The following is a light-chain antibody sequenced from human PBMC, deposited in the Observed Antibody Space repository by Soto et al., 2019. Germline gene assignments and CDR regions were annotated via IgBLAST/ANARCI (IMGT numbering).Light chain of an antibody. Sequence: EIVLTQSPGTLSLSPGERATLSCRASQSVSSSYLAWYQQKPGQAPRLLIYGASSRATGIPDRFSGSGSGTDFTLTISRLEPEDFATYYCQQLTSYPRTFGPGTKVDIK. CDR1: QSVSSSY. CDR2: GAS. V-gene: IGKV3-20*01. J-gene: IGKJ3*01. CDR3: QQLTSYPRT.